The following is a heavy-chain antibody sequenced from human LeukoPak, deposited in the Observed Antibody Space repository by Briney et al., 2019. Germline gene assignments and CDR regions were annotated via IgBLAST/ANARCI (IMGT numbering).Heavy chain of an antibody. CDR2: IHSSGST. V-gene: IGHV4-4*07. J-gene: IGHJ4*02. CDR1: GGSISSYY. Sequence: SETLSLTCTVSGGSISSYYWSWIRQPAGKGLEWIGRIHSSGSTNYNPSFKSRVTMSLDTSKNQFSLRLSSVTAADTAVYYCARERRYNGKPDVDDNWGQGTLVTVSS. D-gene: IGHD1-26*01. CDR3: ARERRYNGKPDVDDN.